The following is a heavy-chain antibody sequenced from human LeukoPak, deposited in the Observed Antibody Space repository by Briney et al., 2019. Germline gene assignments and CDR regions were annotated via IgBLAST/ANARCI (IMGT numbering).Heavy chain of an antibody. CDR2: ISSNGGST. CDR1: GFTFINYA. CDR3: ARDSRSRITGTTPDAFDI. Sequence: GGSLRLSCSASGFTFINYAMHWVRQAPGKGLEYVSAISSNGGSTYYANSVKGRFTISRDNSKNTLYLQMGSLRAEDMAVYYCARDSRSRITGTTPDAFDIWGQGTMVTVSS. J-gene: IGHJ3*02. V-gene: IGHV3-64*01. D-gene: IGHD1-7*01.